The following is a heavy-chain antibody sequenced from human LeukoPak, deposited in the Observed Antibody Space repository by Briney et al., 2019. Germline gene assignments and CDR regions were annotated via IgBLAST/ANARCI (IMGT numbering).Heavy chain of an antibody. J-gene: IGHJ4*02. CDR2: ISGSGGST. CDR1: GFTFSSYA. D-gene: IGHD3-22*01. CDR3: AKGSGALYYYDSSGYPLDY. Sequence: GGSLRLSCAASGFTFSSYAMSWVRQAPGKGLEWVSAISGSGGSTYYADSVRGRFTISRDNSKNTLYLQMNSLRAEDTAVYYCAKGSGALYYYDSSGYPLDYWAREPWSPSPQ. V-gene: IGHV3-23*01.